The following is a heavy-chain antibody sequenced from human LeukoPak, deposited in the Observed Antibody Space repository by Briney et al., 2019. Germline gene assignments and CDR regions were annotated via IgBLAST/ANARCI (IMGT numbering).Heavy chain of an antibody. Sequence: GGSLRLSCAASGVTFSSFTMNWVRQAPGKGLEWVAYISSSSGPIYYADSVNGRFTSSRDNAKNSLYLQMNSLRAEDTAVYYCARARYSSSPDYWGQGTLVTVSS. J-gene: IGHJ4*02. CDR2: ISSSSGPI. CDR1: GVTFSSFT. D-gene: IGHD6-6*01. CDR3: ARARYSSSPDY. V-gene: IGHV3-48*01.